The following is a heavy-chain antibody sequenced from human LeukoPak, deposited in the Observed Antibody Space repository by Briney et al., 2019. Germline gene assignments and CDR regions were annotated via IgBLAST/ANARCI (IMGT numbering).Heavy chain of an antibody. J-gene: IGHJ4*02. CDR2: IRYDGSNK. D-gene: IGHD1-26*01. V-gene: IGHV3-30*02. Sequence: GRSLRLSCAASGFTFSTYGMHWVRQAPGKGLEWVAFIRYDGSNKYYADSVKGRFTISRDNSKNTLYLQMNSLRAEDTAVYYCAKSNRGSLYYFDYWGQGTLVTVSS. CDR1: GFTFSTYG. CDR3: AKSNRGSLYYFDY.